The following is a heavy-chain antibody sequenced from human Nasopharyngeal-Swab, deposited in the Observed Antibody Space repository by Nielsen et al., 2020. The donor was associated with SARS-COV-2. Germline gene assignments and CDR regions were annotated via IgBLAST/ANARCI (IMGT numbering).Heavy chain of an antibody. CDR1: GFTFSSYE. CDR3: ARGRRLLDY. CDR2: ISSSGSTI. V-gene: IGHV3-48*03. Sequence: GGSVRLSCAASGFTFSSYEMNWVRQAPGKGLEWVSYISSSGSTIYYADSVKGRFTISRDNAKNSLYLQMNSLRAEDTAVYYCARGRRLLDYWGQGTLVTVSS. D-gene: IGHD6-19*01. J-gene: IGHJ4*02.